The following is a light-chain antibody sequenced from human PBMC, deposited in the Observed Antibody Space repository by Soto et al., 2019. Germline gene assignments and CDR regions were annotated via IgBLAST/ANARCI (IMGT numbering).Light chain of an antibody. Sequence: VLTQPPSVSGTPGQRVTISCSGSSSNIGGNFVYWYQHVPGTAPKLLIYVNNQRPSVVPDRFSGSKSGASAFLAITGLQAEDEADYYCQSYDSSLSVFYVFGTGTKVTVL. J-gene: IGLJ1*01. CDR1: SSNIGGNF. CDR3: QSYDSSLSVFYV. CDR2: VNN. V-gene: IGLV1-47*01.